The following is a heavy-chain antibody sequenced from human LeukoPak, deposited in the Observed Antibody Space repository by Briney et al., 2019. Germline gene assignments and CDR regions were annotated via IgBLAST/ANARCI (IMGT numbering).Heavy chain of an antibody. V-gene: IGHV1-2*02. CDR2: INPNSRGT. D-gene: IGHD1-1*01. CDR1: RYTFTGYY. CDR3: ARGFESN. Sequence: ASVKDSRMATRYTFTGYYMHWLRQAPGQGLEWMGWINPNSRGTNYAQKFQGRVTMTRDTSISTAYMELSRLRSDDTAVYYCARGFESNGGQGTLVTVSS. J-gene: IGHJ4*02.